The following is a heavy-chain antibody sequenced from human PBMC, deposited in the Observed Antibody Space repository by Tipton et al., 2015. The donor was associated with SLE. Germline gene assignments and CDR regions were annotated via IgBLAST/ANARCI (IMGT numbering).Heavy chain of an antibody. V-gene: IGHV4-38-2*01. J-gene: IGHJ5*02. Sequence: TLSLTCAVSGYSISSGYYWGWIRQPPGKGLEWIGSIYHSGSTYYNPSLKSRVTISVDTSKNQFSLKLSSVTAADTAVYYCAREFRVVVVAATPNWFDPWGQGTLVTVSS. CDR3: AREFRVVVVAATPNWFDP. CDR1: GYSISSGYY. CDR2: IYHSGST. D-gene: IGHD2-15*01.